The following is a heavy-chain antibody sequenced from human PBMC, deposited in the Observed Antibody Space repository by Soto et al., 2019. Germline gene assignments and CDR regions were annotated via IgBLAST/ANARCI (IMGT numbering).Heavy chain of an antibody. CDR2: ISGGGDIT. D-gene: IGHD3-10*01. CDR1: GFTFSNYA. J-gene: IGHJ4*02. CDR3: AKDPMVRGVFPYHFDY. V-gene: IGHV3-23*01. Sequence: PGGSLRLSCAVSGFTFSNYAMSWVRRAPGKGLEWVSVISGGGDITYYADSVKGRFTISRDNSKNTLYLQMNSLGADDTAVYYCAKDPMVRGVFPYHFDYWGQGTLVTVSS.